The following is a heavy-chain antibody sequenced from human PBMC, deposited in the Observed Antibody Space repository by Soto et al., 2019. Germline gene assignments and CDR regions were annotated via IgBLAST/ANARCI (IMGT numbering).Heavy chain of an antibody. CDR2: MYYSGGT. D-gene: IGHD4-17*01. Sequence: SETLSLTCTVSGGSISSSSYFWGWIRQPPGKGLEWIGSMYYSGGTYYNPSLKSRVTTSVDTSKNQFSLKLSSVTAADTAVYYCARAHYGDYGYGMDVWGQGTTVNVSS. V-gene: IGHV4-39*07. CDR3: ARAHYGDYGYGMDV. CDR1: GGSISSSSYF. J-gene: IGHJ6*02.